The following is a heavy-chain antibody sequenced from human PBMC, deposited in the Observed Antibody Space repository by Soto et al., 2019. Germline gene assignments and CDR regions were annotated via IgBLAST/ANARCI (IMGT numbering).Heavy chain of an antibody. V-gene: IGHV3-21*01. D-gene: IGHD6-19*01. CDR2: ISSSSSNI. J-gene: IGHJ3*02. Sequence: GGSLRLSCAASGFTFSSYSMNWVRQAPGKGLEWVSYISSSSSNIYYAASVKGRFTISRDNAKNSLYLQMNSMRAEDTAVYYCASGTGIHLRSLVYSSGWYGLRAFDIWCQGTMVTVSS. CDR1: GFTFSSYS. CDR3: ASGTGIHLRSLVYSSGWYGLRAFDI.